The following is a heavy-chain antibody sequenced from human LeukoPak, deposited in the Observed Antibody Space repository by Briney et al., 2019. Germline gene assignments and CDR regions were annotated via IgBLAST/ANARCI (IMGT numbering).Heavy chain of an antibody. V-gene: IGHV4-4*09. CDR2: IYTSGST. D-gene: IGHD2-15*01. Sequence: SETLSLTCTVSGGSISSYYWSWIRQPPGKGLEWIGYIYTSGSTNYNPSLKSRVTISVDTSKNQFSLKLSSVTAADTAVYYCARGIRYLRGENLSDYYYYMDVWGKGTTVTVSS. CDR3: ARGIRYLRGENLSDYYYYMDV. CDR1: GGSISSYY. J-gene: IGHJ6*03.